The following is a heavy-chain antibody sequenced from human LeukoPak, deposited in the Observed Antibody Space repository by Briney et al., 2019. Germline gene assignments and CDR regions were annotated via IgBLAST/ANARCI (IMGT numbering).Heavy chain of an antibody. D-gene: IGHD3-10*01. CDR3: ARHPITLVRGLVLYYFDF. J-gene: IGHJ4*02. Sequence: PSETLSLTCTVSSDSISNNNYYWGWLRQPPGKGLEWIGSIYFSGTTYYNPSFKSRATISVDTAKKRFFLRLSSVTAADMAVYYCARHPITLVRGLVLYYFDFWGQGTLVTVSS. V-gene: IGHV4-39*01. CDR2: IYFSGTT. CDR1: SDSISNNNYY.